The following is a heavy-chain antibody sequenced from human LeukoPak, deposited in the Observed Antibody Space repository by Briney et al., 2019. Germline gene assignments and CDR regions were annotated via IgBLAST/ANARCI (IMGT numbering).Heavy chain of an antibody. CDR3: ARGGPGGGSYYGFDY. V-gene: IGHV4-59*01. Sequence: SETLSLTCTVSGGSISSYYWSWIRQPPGKGLEWIGYIYYSGSTNYNPSLKSRVTISVDTSKNQFSLKLSSVTAADTAVYYCARGGPGGGSYYGFDYWGQGTLVTVSS. J-gene: IGHJ4*02. CDR1: GGSISSYY. CDR2: IYYSGST. D-gene: IGHD1-26*01.